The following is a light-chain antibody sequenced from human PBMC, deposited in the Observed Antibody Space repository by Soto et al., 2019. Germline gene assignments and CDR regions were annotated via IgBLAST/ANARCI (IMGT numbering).Light chain of an antibody. CDR1: QTISSW. V-gene: IGKV1-39*01. CDR2: TAS. Sequence: EIQMTPYPSALFGFVRDRLPLPFLASQTISSWLAWYQQKPGKAPKLLIYTASTLQSGVTSRFSGSGSGTDFTLTISSLQPEDFATYYCQQSYSTPLTFGQGSKV. J-gene: IGKJ1*01. CDR3: QQSYSTPLT.